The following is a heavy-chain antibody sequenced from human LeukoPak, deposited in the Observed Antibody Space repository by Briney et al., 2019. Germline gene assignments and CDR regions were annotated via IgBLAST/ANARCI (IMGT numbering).Heavy chain of an antibody. J-gene: IGHJ5*02. CDR3: AREISGYERDNWFDP. V-gene: IGHV1-2*02. CDR1: GYTFTGYY. CDR2: INPNSGGT. Sequence: ASVKVSCKASGYTFTGYYMHWVRQAPGQGLEWMGWINPNSGGTKYAPKFQGRVTMTRDTSTSTAYMELRSLRSDDTAVYYCAREISGYERDNWFDPWGQGTLVTVSS. D-gene: IGHD5-12*01.